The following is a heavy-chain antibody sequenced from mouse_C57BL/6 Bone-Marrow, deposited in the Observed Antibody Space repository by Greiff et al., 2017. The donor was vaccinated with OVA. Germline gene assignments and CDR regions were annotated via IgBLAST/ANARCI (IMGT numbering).Heavy chain of an antibody. CDR3: ARHEEGRDYAWYFDV. CDR1: GYTFTEYT. Sequence: VKLMESGAELVKPGASVKLSCKASGYTFTEYTIHWVKQRSGQGLEWIGWFYPGSGSIKYNEKFKDKATLTADKSSSTVYIELSRLTSEDSAVYFCARHEEGRDYAWYFDVWGTGTTVTVSS. CDR2: FYPGSGSI. J-gene: IGHJ1*03. V-gene: IGHV1-62-2*01. D-gene: IGHD2-4*01.